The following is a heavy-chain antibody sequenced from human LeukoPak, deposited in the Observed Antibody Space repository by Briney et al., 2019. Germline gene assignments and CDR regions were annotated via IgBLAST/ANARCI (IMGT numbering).Heavy chain of an antibody. V-gene: IGHV3-30*02. CDR2: VRYDGSDK. J-gene: IGHJ4*02. CDR3: AKLIDSGSYLHPFDY. Sequence: GGSLRLSCAAFGFAFRTYDTHWVRQAPGKGLGGVAFVRYDGSDKFYAASVNGRFTLSRDDSKSTIYLKMNSLRAEDTAVYYCAKLIDSGSYLHPFDYWGQGTLVTVSS. D-gene: IGHD1-26*01. CDR1: GFAFRTYD.